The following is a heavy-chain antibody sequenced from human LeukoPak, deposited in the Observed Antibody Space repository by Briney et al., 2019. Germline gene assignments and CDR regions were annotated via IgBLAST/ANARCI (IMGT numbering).Heavy chain of an antibody. J-gene: IGHJ3*02. CDR3: ARVRSPWDAFDI. CDR2: IYHSGTS. V-gene: IGHV4-30-2*01. Sequence: PSETLSLTCAVSGGSISNGDYSWSWIRQPPGKGLEWIGYIYHSGTSYYNPSLKSRVTISVDKSRNQFSLQLRSVTAADTAVYYCARVRSPWDAFDIWGQGTMVTVSS. D-gene: IGHD1-26*01. CDR1: GGSISNGDYS.